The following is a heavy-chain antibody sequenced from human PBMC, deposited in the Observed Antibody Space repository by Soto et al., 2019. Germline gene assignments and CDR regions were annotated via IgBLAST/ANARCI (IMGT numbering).Heavy chain of an antibody. CDR1: GFSISSSHW. D-gene: IGHD3-10*01. J-gene: IGHJ6*02. Sequence: LSLTCAVSGFSISSSHWWGWIRQPPGKGLEWIGYIYYNGNTDYNPSFKSRVTMSVDTSKNHFSLKLSSVTAVDTAVYYCARCFYGWGNYPYYYYGMDVWGQGTTVTVSS. CDR2: IYYNGNT. V-gene: IGHV4-28*01. CDR3: ARCFYGWGNYPYYYYGMDV.